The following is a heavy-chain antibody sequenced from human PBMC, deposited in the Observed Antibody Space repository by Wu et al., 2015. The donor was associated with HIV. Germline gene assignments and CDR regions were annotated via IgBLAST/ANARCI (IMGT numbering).Heavy chain of an antibody. D-gene: IGHD3-10*01. Sequence: QVQLVQSGAGLRRPGASVTVSCKASGYIFTNFYIHWVRQAPGQRLEWMGWVNPDNGNTKYVQKFQGRVAMTRDTSINTAYMELSDLTSDDTAVYYCARPSDMVRGNYGPTGDAYDVWGLGTLVIVSS. CDR1: GYIFTNFY. J-gene: IGHJ3*01. CDR2: VNPDNGNT. V-gene: IGHV1-2*02. CDR3: ARPSDMVRGNYGPTGDAYDV.